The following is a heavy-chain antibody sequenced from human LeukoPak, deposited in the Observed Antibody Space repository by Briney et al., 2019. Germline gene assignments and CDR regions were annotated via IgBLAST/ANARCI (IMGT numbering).Heavy chain of an antibody. CDR3: AKDSLTTVTTSYFDY. J-gene: IGHJ4*02. CDR2: VSGSGGST. Sequence: SCVSGSGGSTYYADSVKGRFTISKDHSKNTLYLQMNSLRAEDTAVYYCAKDSLTTVTTSYFDYWGQGTLVTVSS. V-gene: IGHV3-23*01. D-gene: IGHD4-11*01.